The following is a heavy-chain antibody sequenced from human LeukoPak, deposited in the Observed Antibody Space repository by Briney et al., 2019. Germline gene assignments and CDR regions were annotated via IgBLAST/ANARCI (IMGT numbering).Heavy chain of an antibody. Sequence: SVKVSCKASGGTFSSYAISWVRQAPGQGLEWMGGIIPIFGTANYAQKFQGRVTITADESTSTAYMELSSLRSEDTAVYYCARANNWNYTLGYWGQGTLVTVSS. J-gene: IGHJ4*02. CDR3: ARANNWNYTLGY. CDR2: IIPIFGTA. CDR1: GGTFSSYA. D-gene: IGHD1-7*01. V-gene: IGHV1-69*13.